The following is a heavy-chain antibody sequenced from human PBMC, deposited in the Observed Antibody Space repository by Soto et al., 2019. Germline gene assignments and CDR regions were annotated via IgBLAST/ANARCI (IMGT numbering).Heavy chain of an antibody. Sequence: ASVKVSCKASGYTFTSYGISWVRQAPGQGLEWMGWISAYNGNTNYAQKLQGRVTMTTDTSTSTAYMELRSLRSDDTAVYYCARGSYDILTGYYGYYFDYWGQGTLVTVSS. V-gene: IGHV1-18*01. CDR1: GYTFTSYG. J-gene: IGHJ4*02. D-gene: IGHD3-9*01. CDR2: ISAYNGNT. CDR3: ARGSYDILTGYYGYYFDY.